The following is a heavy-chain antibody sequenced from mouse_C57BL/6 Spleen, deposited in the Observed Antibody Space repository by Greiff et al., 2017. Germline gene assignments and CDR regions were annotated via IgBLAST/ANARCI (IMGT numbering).Heavy chain of an antibody. D-gene: IGHD1-1*01. CDR1: GFTFSDYG. V-gene: IGHV5-17*01. J-gene: IGHJ2*01. CDR3: ARGASYYYGSRDY. Sequence: EVHLVESGGGLVKPGGSLKLSCAASGFTFSDYGMHWVRQAPEKGLEWVAYISSGSSTIYYADTVKGRFTISRDNAKNTLFLQMTSLRSEDTAMYYCARGASYYYGSRDYWGQGTTLTVSS. CDR2: ISSGSSTI.